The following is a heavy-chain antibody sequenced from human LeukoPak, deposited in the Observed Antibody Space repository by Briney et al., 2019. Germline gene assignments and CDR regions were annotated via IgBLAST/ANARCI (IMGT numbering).Heavy chain of an antibody. Sequence: GGSLRLSCAASGITVSTNYMSWVRQAPWKGLEWVSIIYSGGGTYYADSVKGRFTISRENSKNTLWLQMNSLRAEDTAVYYCARLHYDVLTGPFDYWGQGTLVTVSS. CDR1: GITVSTNY. D-gene: IGHD3-9*01. CDR3: ARLHYDVLTGPFDY. J-gene: IGHJ4*02. CDR2: IYSGGGT. V-gene: IGHV3-66*04.